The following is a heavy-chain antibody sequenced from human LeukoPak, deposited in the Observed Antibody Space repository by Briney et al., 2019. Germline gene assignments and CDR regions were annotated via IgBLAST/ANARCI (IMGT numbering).Heavy chain of an antibody. Sequence: ASVKVSCKASGYTFTGYYMHWVRQAPGQGLEWMGWINPNSGGTNYAQKFQGRVTMTRDTSISTAYMELSSLRSEDTAVYYCARAFYYYDSSAYGYWGQGTLVTVSS. J-gene: IGHJ4*02. D-gene: IGHD3-22*01. CDR1: GYTFTGYY. V-gene: IGHV1-2*02. CDR3: ARAFYYYDSSAYGY. CDR2: INPNSGGT.